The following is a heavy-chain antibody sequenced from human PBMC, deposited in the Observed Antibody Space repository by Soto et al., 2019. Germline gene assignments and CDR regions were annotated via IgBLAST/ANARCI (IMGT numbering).Heavy chain of an antibody. CDR1: GFTFSSYG. CDR3: AKDVIVAVAGTAILDY. Sequence: GSLRLSCAASGFTFSSYGMHWVRQAPGKGLEWVAVISYDGSNKYYADSVKGRFTISRDNSKNTLYLQMNSLRAEDTAVYYCAKDVIVAVAGTAILDYWGQGTLVTVSS. CDR2: ISYDGSNK. V-gene: IGHV3-30*18. D-gene: IGHD6-19*01. J-gene: IGHJ4*02.